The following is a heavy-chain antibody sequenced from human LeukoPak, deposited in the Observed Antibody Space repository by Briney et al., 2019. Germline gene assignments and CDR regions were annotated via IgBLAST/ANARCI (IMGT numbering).Heavy chain of an antibody. V-gene: IGHV1-18*01. CDR1: GYTLISYD. Sequence: ASVKVSCKASGYTLISYDISWVRQAPGQGLAWMGWISAYNGNTNYAQKLQDRVTMTTDTSTSTVYMELRSLRSDDTAVYYCARDRSPRDGYNRPFDYWGQGTLVTVSS. J-gene: IGHJ4*02. CDR3: ARDRSPRDGYNRPFDY. D-gene: IGHD5-24*01. CDR2: ISAYNGNT.